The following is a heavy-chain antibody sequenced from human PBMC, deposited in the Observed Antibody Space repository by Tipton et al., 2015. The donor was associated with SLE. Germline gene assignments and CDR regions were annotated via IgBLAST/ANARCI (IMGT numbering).Heavy chain of an antibody. Sequence: GLVKPSETLSLTCAVSGGSISSYYWSWIRLPPGGGLQWIGYIYFTGRTTYNPSLKSRVTISVDTSKNQFSLKLSSVTAADTAVYYCARGGPRGVLDLWGQGTMVTVSS. J-gene: IGHJ3*01. V-gene: IGHV4-59*01. CDR1: GGSISSYY. CDR3: ARGGPRGVLDL. D-gene: IGHD2-8*01. CDR2: IYFTGRT.